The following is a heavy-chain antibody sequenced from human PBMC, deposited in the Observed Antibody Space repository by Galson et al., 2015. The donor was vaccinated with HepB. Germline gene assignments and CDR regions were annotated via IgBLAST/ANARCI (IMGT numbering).Heavy chain of an antibody. CDR2: ISYDGSNK. D-gene: IGHD3-22*01. J-gene: IGHJ4*02. V-gene: IGHV3-30*04. CDR1: GFTFSSYA. CDR3: ARGEYYDSSGYYFLGVYYFDY. Sequence: SLRLSCAASGFTFSSYAMHWVRQAPGKGLEWVAVISYDGSNKYYADPVKGRFTISRDNSKNTLYLQMNSLRAEDTAVYYCARGEYYDSSGYYFLGVYYFDYWGQGTLVTVSS.